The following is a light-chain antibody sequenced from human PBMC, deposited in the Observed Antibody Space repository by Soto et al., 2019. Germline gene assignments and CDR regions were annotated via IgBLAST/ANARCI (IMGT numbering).Light chain of an antibody. CDR2: DTS. CDR3: QPCNTWPST. Sequence: VLTQSPATVSLYQGEGVTLSCRAIQCVGETLAWYQHKLGQTPRLLIYDTSDRATGVPARFSGSRSGPEFTLIINSLQSEDFAIYYCQPCNTWPSTFGERSKVDI. J-gene: IGKJ4*01. V-gene: IGKV3-11*01. CDR1: QCVGET.